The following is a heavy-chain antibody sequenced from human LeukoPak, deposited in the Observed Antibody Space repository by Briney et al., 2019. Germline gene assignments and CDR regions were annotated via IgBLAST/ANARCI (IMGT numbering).Heavy chain of an antibody. J-gene: IGHJ3*02. D-gene: IGHD3-3*01. V-gene: IGHV3-48*01. Sequence: PGGSLRLSCAASGFTFTIFGLNWVRQAPGKGPEWVSYIDARSGITYYADSVQGRFTISRDDARESVFLQMDGLRVDDTAVYYCARTYDFGRGPPGDAFDNWGPGTWVIVS. CDR3: ARTYDFGRGPPGDAFDN. CDR2: IDARSGIT. CDR1: GFTFTIFG.